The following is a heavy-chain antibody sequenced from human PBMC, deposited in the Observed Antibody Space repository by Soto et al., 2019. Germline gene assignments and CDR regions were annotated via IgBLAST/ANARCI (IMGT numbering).Heavy chain of an antibody. CDR1: GYSFTGNS. Sequence: ASVKVSCKASGYSFTGNSMHWVRQAPGQGLEWMGWINPNSGGTNYAQKFQGWVTMTRDTSISTAYMELSRLRSDDTAVYYCARDRGSSGWIDYWGQGTLVTVSS. J-gene: IGHJ4*02. CDR3: ARDRGSSGWIDY. D-gene: IGHD6-19*01. V-gene: IGHV1-2*04. CDR2: INPNSGGT.